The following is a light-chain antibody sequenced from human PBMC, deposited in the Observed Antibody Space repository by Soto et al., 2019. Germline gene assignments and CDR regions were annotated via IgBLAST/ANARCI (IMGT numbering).Light chain of an antibody. CDR2: GAS. V-gene: IGKV3-15*01. Sequence: EIVMTQSPATLSVSPGERATLSCRASQSISSKLAWYQQKPGQAPMLLIYGASTRATGIPARFSGSGSGTEFTLTISSLQSEDFAVYYCQQYSDWPPLTFGQGTKLEIK. J-gene: IGKJ2*01. CDR1: QSISSK. CDR3: QQYSDWPPLT.